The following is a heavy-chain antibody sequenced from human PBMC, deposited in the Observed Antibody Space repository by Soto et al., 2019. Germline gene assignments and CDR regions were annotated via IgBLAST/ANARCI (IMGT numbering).Heavy chain of an antibody. CDR1: GGIFNNYA. Sequence: APVKVSCKASGGIFNNYAISWVRQAPGQGLEWMGWINPNSGGTNYAQKFQGRVTMTRDTSISTAYMELSRLRSDDTAVYYCAREGFWSGYRHFDYWGQGTLVTVSS. V-gene: IGHV1-2*02. CDR3: AREGFWSGYRHFDY. J-gene: IGHJ4*02. D-gene: IGHD3-3*01. CDR2: INPNSGGT.